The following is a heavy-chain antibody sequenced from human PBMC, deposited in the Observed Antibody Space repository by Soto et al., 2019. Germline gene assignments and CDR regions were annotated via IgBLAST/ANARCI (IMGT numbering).Heavy chain of an antibody. V-gene: IGHV3-7*01. CDR3: ARGGDSSGWYNYYYGMDV. CDR2: INHDGSEK. J-gene: IGHJ6*02. Sequence: GGSLTLSSAASGFTFSSGWMSWVRQAPGKGLEGVANINHDGSEKYYVDSVKGRFTSSRDNAKNSLSLQMNSLRAEDTAVYYCARGGDSSGWYNYYYGMDVWGQGTTVTVSS. D-gene: IGHD6-19*01. CDR1: GFTFSSGW.